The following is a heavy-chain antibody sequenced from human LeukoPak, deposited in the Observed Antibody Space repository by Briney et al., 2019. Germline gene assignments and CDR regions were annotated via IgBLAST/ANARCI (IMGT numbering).Heavy chain of an antibody. CDR3: ARHLYYYGSGSYPSGDWFDP. CDR2: IFYSGST. D-gene: IGHD3-10*01. V-gene: IGHV4-59*08. J-gene: IGHJ5*02. Sequence: SSETLSLTCTVSGGSISTYYWSWIRQPPGKGLEWVGYIFYSGSTNYNPSLKSRVTISVDTSKNQFSLKLSSVTAADTAVYYCARHLYYYGSGSYPSGDWFDPWGQGTLVTVSS. CDR1: GGSISTYY.